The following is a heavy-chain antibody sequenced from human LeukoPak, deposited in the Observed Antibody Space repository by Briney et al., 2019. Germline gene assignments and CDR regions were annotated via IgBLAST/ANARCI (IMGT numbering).Heavy chain of an antibody. J-gene: IGHJ3*02. Sequence: GESLKISCKGSGYSFATYWIAWVRQMPGKGLEWMGIIYPGDSDTRCSPPFHGQVTISADKSIATAYLQWSSLKASDTAMYFCARPRGSGSSGDAFDIWGQGTMVTVSS. CDR1: GYSFATYW. V-gene: IGHV5-51*01. D-gene: IGHD1-26*01. CDR3: ARPRGSGSSGDAFDI. CDR2: IYPGDSDT.